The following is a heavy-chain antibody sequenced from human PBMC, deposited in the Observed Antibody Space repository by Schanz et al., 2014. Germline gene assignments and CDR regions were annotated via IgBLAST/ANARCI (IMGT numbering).Heavy chain of an antibody. Sequence: EVQLVESGGGVVRPGGSLRLSCAASGFTFENYALTWVRQVPGKGLEWVSRINWSDGGSTGYADSVRGRFTVSRDNAENALYLQMNSLRAEDTGLYFCARGGSGSHYRLDYWGQGTLVTVSS. D-gene: IGHD1-26*01. CDR1: GFTFENYA. J-gene: IGHJ4*02. V-gene: IGHV3-20*04. CDR3: ARGGSGSHYRLDY. CDR2: INWSDGGST.